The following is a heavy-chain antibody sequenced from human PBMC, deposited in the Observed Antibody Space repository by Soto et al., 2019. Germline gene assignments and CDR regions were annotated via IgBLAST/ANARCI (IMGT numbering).Heavy chain of an antibody. Sequence: QVPLVQSGAEVKKPGASVKVSCNASEYTFTSYAMNWVRQTPGQRLEWMGWINAGNSNTKYSQKFQGRITITRDTSASTAYMELSSLRSEDTAVYYGARNVRSSKYHSPFDPWSPGTLVTVPS. D-gene: IGHD6-13*01. J-gene: IGHJ5*02. V-gene: IGHV1-3*01. CDR2: INAGNSNT. CDR1: EYTFTSYA. CDR3: ARNVRSSKYHSPFDP.